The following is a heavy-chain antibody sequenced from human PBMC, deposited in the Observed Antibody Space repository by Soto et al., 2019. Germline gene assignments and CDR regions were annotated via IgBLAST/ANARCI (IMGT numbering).Heavy chain of an antibody. V-gene: IGHV4-31*03. CDR1: GLAQIRAGYY. CDR2: IYYSGST. CDR3: ARDRECSGGTCYNYFDY. Sequence: TLAPPSPFTGLAQIRAGYYCSCLRPHPGKSLEWIGYIYYSGSTYYNPSLKSRVTISVDTSKNQFSLKLSSVTAADTAVYYCARDRECSGGTCYNYFDYWGQGTLVTVSS. D-gene: IGHD2-15*01. J-gene: IGHJ4*02.